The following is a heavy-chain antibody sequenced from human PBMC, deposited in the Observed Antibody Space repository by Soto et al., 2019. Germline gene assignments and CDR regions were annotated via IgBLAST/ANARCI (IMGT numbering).Heavy chain of an antibody. Sequence: QVQLQQSGPGLVKPSQTLSLMCDISGDSVSSVTATWSWIRQSPSRGLEWLGRTYYRSKWYYDYAVSVKSRIVLTPDKSTNQLTLDLNSVTPEDTAVYFSARDGSGFHWYFDVWGRGTLVTVSS. CDR2: TYYRSKWYY. D-gene: IGHD6-19*01. V-gene: IGHV6-1*01. CDR3: ARDGSGFHWYFDV. J-gene: IGHJ2*01. CDR1: GDSVSSVTAT.